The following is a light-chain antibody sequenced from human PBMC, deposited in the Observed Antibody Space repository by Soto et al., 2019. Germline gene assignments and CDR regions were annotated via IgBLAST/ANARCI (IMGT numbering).Light chain of an antibody. V-gene: IGKV3-15*01. CDR1: QSVSSN. CDR3: QQYNSWPT. J-gene: IGKJ1*01. Sequence: EIVMTQSPATLSVSPGERATPSCRASQSVSSNLAWYQQKPGQAPRLLIYGASTRATGIPARFSGSGSGTEFTLTISSLQSEDFAVYYCQQYNSWPTFGQGTKVDIK. CDR2: GAS.